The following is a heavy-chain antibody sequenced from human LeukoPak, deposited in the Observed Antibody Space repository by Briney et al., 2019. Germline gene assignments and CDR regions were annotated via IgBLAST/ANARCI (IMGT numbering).Heavy chain of an antibody. D-gene: IGHD1-26*01. CDR2: IYENGRT. V-gene: IGHV4-59*01. CDR3: ARDWELGH. CDR1: GGSIGNFF. J-gene: IGHJ4*02. Sequence: SETLSLTCTVSGGSIGNFFWSWIRQSPGEGLEWIGFIYENGRTSYNPSLKSRVAISVDMSKNQFSLRLTSMTAADTAVYYCARDWELGHWGRGILVTVTS.